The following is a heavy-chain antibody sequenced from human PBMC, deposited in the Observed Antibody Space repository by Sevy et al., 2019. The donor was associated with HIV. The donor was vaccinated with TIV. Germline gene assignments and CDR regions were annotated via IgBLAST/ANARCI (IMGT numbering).Heavy chain of an antibody. V-gene: IGHV3-33*01. CDR3: ARDLELYDNGDYGPAFMPDY. D-gene: IGHD4-17*01. CDR2: IWFDGSNT. J-gene: IGHJ4*02. Sequence: GGSLRLSCAASGFTFSSYGMHWVRQAPGKGLEWVALIWFDGSNTYYADSVKGRFTISRDIAKNTMHLQMNSLRVEDTAVYYCARDLELYDNGDYGPAFMPDYWGQGTLVTVSS. CDR1: GFTFSSYG.